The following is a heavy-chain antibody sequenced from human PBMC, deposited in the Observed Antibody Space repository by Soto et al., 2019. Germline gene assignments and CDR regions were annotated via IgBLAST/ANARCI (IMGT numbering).Heavy chain of an antibody. CDR3: AGWNGYGDS. D-gene: IGHD1-1*01. V-gene: IGHV3-23*01. CDR2: FRGSRGNT. Sequence: GGSLRLSCAASGFTFSRNWMHWVRQAPGKGLEWVSGFRGSRGNTYYADSVKGRFTISRDNSKNTVYLQMNSLRAEDTAVYYCAGWNGYGDSWGQGTLVTVSS. J-gene: IGHJ4*02. CDR1: GFTFSRNW.